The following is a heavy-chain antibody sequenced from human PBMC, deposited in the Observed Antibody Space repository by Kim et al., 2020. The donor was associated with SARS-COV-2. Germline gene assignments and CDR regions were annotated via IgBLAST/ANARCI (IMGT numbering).Heavy chain of an antibody. Sequence: GGSLRLSCAASGFSFSNFWMTWVRQAPGKGLEWVAIINYDGSEKHYVDSVKGRFTISRDNARDSLYLQMDSLRGDDTATFYCARPTYGSGTYKTDSFDIWGQGTMVTVSS. CDR2: INYDGSEK. V-gene: IGHV3-7*05. CDR3: ARPTYGSGTYKTDSFDI. CDR1: GFSFSNFW. D-gene: IGHD3-10*01. J-gene: IGHJ3*02.